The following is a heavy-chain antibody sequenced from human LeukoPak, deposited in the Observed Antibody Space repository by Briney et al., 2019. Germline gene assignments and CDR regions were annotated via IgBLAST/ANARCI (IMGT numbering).Heavy chain of an antibody. CDR1: GFTFSSYT. J-gene: IGHJ4*02. V-gene: IGHV3-21*01. D-gene: IGHD1-26*01. CDR3: ARGVGGGSDY. Sequence: GGSLRLSCAASGFTFSSYTMNWVRQAPGKGLEWVSSISSRGSYIYYADSVTGRFTISRDNAKNSLYLQMNSLRVEDTAVYYCARGVGGGSDYWGQGTLVNVSS. CDR2: ISSRGSYI.